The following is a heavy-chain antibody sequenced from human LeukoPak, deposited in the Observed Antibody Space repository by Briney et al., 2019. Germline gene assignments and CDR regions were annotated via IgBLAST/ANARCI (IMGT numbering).Heavy chain of an antibody. Sequence: SETLSLTCTVSGGSISSYYWSWIRQPPGKGLEWIGYIYYSGSTNYNPSLKSRVTISVDTSKNQFSLKLSSVTAADTAVYYCARVLYNNYIIYYYYMDVWGKGTTVTVSS. D-gene: IGHD4-11*01. V-gene: IGHV4-59*12. J-gene: IGHJ6*03. CDR3: ARVLYNNYIIYYYYMDV. CDR1: GGSISSYY. CDR2: IYYSGST.